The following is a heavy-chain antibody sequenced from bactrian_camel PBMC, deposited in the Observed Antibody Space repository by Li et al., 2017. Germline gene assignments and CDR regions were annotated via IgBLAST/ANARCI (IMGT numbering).Heavy chain of an antibody. CDR2: IDSDGTT. V-gene: IGHV3S67*01. CDR1: GFTFNSYA. CDR3: AVMQCLGSWCKCTSRDSFYEN. J-gene: IGHJ4*01. D-gene: IGHD4*01. Sequence: VQLVESGGDLVQPGGSLRLSCAGSGFTFNSYAMSWLRQAPGREREGVGMIDSDGTTDYADSVKGRFTISQDNAKRTTYLQMNSLKPEDTANYYCAVMQCLGSWCKCTSRDSFYENWGQGTQVTVS.